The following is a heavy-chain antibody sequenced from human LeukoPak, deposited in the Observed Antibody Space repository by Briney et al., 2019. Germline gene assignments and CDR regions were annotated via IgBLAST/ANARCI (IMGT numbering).Heavy chain of an antibody. Sequence: PGGSLRLSCAASGFTFSSYGMHWVRQAPGKGLEWVAVISYDGSNKYYADSVKGRFTISRDNSKNTLYLQMNSLRAEDTAVYYCAKYLSCPRLGYCSGGSWGESEDYFDYWGQGTLVTVSS. CDR1: GFTFSSYG. CDR2: ISYDGSNK. J-gene: IGHJ4*02. V-gene: IGHV3-30*18. D-gene: IGHD2-15*01. CDR3: AKYLSCPRLGYCSGGSWGESEDYFDY.